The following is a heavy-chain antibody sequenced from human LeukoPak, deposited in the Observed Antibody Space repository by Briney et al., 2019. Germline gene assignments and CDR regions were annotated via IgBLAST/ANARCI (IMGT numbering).Heavy chain of an antibody. Sequence: PGGSLRLSCAASGFTFSSYAMSWVRQAPGKGLEWVAAISGSGSSTYYADFVKGRFTISRDNSKNTLYLQMNSLRAEDTAVYYCAKSPYSSGWPPFDYWGQGTLVTVSS. CDR2: ISGSGSST. CDR1: GFTFSSYA. CDR3: AKSPYSSGWPPFDY. D-gene: IGHD6-19*01. J-gene: IGHJ4*02. V-gene: IGHV3-23*01.